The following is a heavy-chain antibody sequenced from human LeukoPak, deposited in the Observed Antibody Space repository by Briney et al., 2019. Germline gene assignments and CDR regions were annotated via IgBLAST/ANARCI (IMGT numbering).Heavy chain of an antibody. CDR3: ASIAVAGTDFDY. D-gene: IGHD6-19*01. CDR1: GGSFSGYY. V-gene: IGHV4-34*01. CDR2: INHSGST. Sequence: SETLSLTCAVYGGSFSGYYWSWIRQPPGKGLEWIGEINHSGSTNYNPSLKSRVTISVDTSKNQFSLKLSSVTAADTAVYYCASIAVAGTDFDYWSQGTLVTVSS. J-gene: IGHJ4*02.